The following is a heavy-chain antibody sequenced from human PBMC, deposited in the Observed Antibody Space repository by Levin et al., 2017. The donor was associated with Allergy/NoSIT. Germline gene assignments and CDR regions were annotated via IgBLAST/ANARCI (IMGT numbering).Heavy chain of an antibody. V-gene: IGHV1-2*04. Sequence: ASVKVSCKASGYTFTGYYMHWVRQAPGQGLEWMGRINPNSGGTNYAQKFQGWVTMTRDTSISTAYMELSRLRSDDTAVDYCARVAYCGGDCYMDVWGQGTTVTVSS. CDR1: GYTFTGYY. J-gene: IGHJ6*02. CDR2: INPNSGGT. CDR3: ARVAYCGGDCYMDV. D-gene: IGHD2-21*02.